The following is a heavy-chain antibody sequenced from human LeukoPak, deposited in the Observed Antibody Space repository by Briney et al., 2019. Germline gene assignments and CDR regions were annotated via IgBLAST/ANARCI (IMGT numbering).Heavy chain of an antibody. V-gene: IGHV4-38-2*02. CDR1: GYSISSGYY. J-gene: IGHJ4*02. CDR2: IYYSGST. Sequence: PSETLSLTCTVSGYSISSGYYWGWIRQPPGKGLEWIGSIYYSGSTYYNPSLKSRVTISVDTSKNQLSLKLSSVTAADTAVYYCARTRYYYNSRSYGAPYYFDYWGQGTLVTVSS. D-gene: IGHD3-10*01. CDR3: ARTRYYYNSRSYGAPYYFDY.